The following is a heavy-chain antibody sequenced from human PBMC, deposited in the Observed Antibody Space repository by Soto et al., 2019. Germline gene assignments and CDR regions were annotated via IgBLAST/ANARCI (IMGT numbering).Heavy chain of an antibody. CDR3: ARDLAAVPRAFDY. CDR2: VYYTGTT. Sequence: QVQLQESGPGLWKPSEPLHLTCTASGGSTSSYFYIWVRQPPGKGLEWIGSVYYTGTTDYNPSLKSRVTISVDTSKTQFSLNLRSVTAADTAVYYCARDLAAVPRAFDYWGRGTLVTVSS. V-gene: IGHV4-59*01. CDR1: GGSTSSYF. J-gene: IGHJ4*02. D-gene: IGHD6-13*01.